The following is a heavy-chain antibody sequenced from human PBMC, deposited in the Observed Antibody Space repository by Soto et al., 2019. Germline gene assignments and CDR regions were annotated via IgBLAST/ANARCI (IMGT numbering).Heavy chain of an antibody. CDR3: ARLVHWHHTIFGVVQKARQYGMDV. Sequence: PSETLSLTCAVSGGSISSGGYSWSWIRQPPGKGLEWIGYIYHSGSTYYNPSLKSRVTISVDRSKNQFSLKLSSVTAADTAVYYCARLVHWHHTIFGVVQKARQYGMDVWGRGTTVTVSS. D-gene: IGHD3-3*01. J-gene: IGHJ6*02. CDR1: GGSISSGGYS. CDR2: IYHSGST. V-gene: IGHV4-30-2*01.